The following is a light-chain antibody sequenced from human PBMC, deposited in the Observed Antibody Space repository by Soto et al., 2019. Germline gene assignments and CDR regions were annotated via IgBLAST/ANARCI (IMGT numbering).Light chain of an antibody. Sequence: QSALTQPPSVSGSPGQSVTISCTVTNDDVASYNRVSWYQQPPGAAPKLMIYDVTFRPSWVPHRLSASRSGNTASLTISGLQAEDEADYYCCLYTTISASWVFGGGTKLTVL. J-gene: IGLJ3*02. CDR2: DVT. CDR1: NDDVASYNR. CDR3: CLYTTISASWV. V-gene: IGLV2-18*01.